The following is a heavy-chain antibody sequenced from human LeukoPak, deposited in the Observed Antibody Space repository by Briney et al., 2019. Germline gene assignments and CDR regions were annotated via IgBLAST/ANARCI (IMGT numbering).Heavy chain of an antibody. CDR3: VRGPYGSSISNWFDP. CDR2: IYTSGYT. D-gene: IGHD3-10*01. J-gene: IGHJ5*02. V-gene: IGHV4-4*07. CDR1: GDSLSSSF. Sequence: SETLSLTCTVSGDSLSSSFWSWIRQPAGKGLEWIGRIYTSGYTNYNPSLKSRVTMSVDTPNKQFSLNLRSVTAADTAVYYCVRGPYGSSISNWFDPWGQGLLVTVSS.